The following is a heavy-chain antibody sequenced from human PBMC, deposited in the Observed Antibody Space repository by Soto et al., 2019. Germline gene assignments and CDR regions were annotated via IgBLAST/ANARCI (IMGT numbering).Heavy chain of an antibody. CDR1: GFTFSSYA. V-gene: IGHV3-23*01. Sequence: EVQLLESGGGLVQPGESLRLSCVVSGFTFSSYAMSWVRQAPGKGPERVSGVSGSGNRTYYADSVKGRFPISRDNSKNTLYLLMNSLRAEDTAVYYCAKDLGGAVACTWLDYWGQGTLVTVSS. D-gene: IGHD6-19*01. CDR2: VSGSGNRT. CDR3: AKDLGGAVACTWLDY. J-gene: IGHJ4*02.